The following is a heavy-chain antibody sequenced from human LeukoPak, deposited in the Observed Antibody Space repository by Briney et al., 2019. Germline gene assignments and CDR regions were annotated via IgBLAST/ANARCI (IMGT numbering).Heavy chain of an antibody. CDR2: ISGSGGST. J-gene: IGHJ4*02. CDR1: GFTFSSYA. Sequence: GGSLRLSRAASGFTFSSYAMSWVRQAPGKGLEWVSAISGSGGSTYYADSVKGRFTISRDNSKNTLYLQMNSLRAEDTAVYYCAKDRQWLVRRGYYFDYWGQGTLVTVSS. D-gene: IGHD6-19*01. CDR3: AKDRQWLVRRGYYFDY. V-gene: IGHV3-23*01.